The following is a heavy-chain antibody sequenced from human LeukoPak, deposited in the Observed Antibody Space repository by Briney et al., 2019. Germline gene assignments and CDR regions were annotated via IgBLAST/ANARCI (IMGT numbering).Heavy chain of an antibody. CDR3: ARVGDHYHWYFDL. CDR1: GFTVSTKY. Sequence: PGGSLRLSCAASGFTVSTKYMSWVRQAPGTGLEWVSIIYSGESTYYAEFVKVRFIVSRDNTNNTLYLQMHSLRVDDTAVYSCARVGDHYHWYFDLWGRGTLVTVSS. CDR2: IYSGEST. V-gene: IGHV3-53*01. J-gene: IGHJ2*01. D-gene: IGHD3-10*01.